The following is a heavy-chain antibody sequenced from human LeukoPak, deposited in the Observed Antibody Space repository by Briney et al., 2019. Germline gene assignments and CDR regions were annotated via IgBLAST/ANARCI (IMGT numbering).Heavy chain of an antibody. J-gene: IGHJ4*02. CDR2: IYYSGST. CDR3: ARVLQIYGSGNYYKVFDY. Sequence: SETLSLTCTVSGGSISSFYWSWVRQPPGKGLQWIGYIYYSGSTNYNPSLKSRVTISVDTSKNQFFLQLTSVTAADTAIYYCARVLQIYGSGNYYKVFDYWGQGTLVTVSS. V-gene: IGHV4-59*01. D-gene: IGHD3-10*01. CDR1: GGSISSFY.